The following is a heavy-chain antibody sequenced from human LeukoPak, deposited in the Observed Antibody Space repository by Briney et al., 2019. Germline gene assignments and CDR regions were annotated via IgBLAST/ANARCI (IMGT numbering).Heavy chain of an antibody. CDR2: ISYDGSNK. Sequence: GGSLRLSCAASGFTFSSYGMHWVRQAPGKGLEWVAVISYDGSNKYYADSVKGRFTISRDNSKNTLYLQMNSPRAEDTAVYYCAKVSPSSSWYGVSYWGQGTLVTVSS. J-gene: IGHJ4*02. CDR3: AKVSPSSSWYGVSY. V-gene: IGHV3-30*18. D-gene: IGHD6-13*01. CDR1: GFTFSSYG.